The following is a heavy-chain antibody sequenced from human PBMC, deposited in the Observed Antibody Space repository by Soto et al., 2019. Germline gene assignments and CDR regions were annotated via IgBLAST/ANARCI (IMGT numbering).Heavy chain of an antibody. V-gene: IGHV4-34*01. D-gene: IGHD3-3*01. CDR1: GGSFSGYY. CDR2: INHSGST. Sequence: PSETLSLTCAVYGGSFSGYYWSWIRQPPGKGLEWIGEINHSGSTNYNPSLKSRVTISVDTSKNQFSLKLSSVTAADTAVYYCAMERFRVVNYYYYGMDVWGQGTTVTVSS. J-gene: IGHJ6*02. CDR3: AMERFRVVNYYYYGMDV.